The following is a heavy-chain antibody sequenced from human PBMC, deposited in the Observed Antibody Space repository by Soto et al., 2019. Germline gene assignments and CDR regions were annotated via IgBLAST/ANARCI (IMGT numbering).Heavy chain of an antibody. V-gene: IGHV1-18*01. D-gene: IGHD3-22*01. Sequence: QVQLVQSGAEVKKPGASVKVSCKASGYTFTSYGISWVRQAPGQGREWMGWISAYKCNTNYAQKLQGRVTMTTDTSTSRAYMEVRSLSSDDTAVYYCAGDYCDRSGYAFDWGQGTLVTVSS. CDR2: ISAYKCNT. J-gene: IGHJ4*02. CDR3: AGDYCDRSGYAFD. CDR1: GYTFTSYG.